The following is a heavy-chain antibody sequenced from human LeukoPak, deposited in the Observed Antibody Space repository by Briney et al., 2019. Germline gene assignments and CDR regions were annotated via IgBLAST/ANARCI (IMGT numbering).Heavy chain of an antibody. V-gene: IGHV3-66*04. CDR3: AKRDQLLLVFDY. Sequence: PGGSLRLSCAASGFTVSSNYMSWVRQAPGKGLEWVSVIYSGGSTYYADSVKGRFTISRDNSKNTLYLQMNSLRAEDTAVYYCAKRDQLLLVFDYWGQGTLVTVSS. CDR1: GFTVSSNY. CDR2: IYSGGST. J-gene: IGHJ4*02. D-gene: IGHD2-2*01.